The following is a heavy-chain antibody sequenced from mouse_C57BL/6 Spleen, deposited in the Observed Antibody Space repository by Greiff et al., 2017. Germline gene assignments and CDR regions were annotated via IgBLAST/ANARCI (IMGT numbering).Heavy chain of an antibody. V-gene: IGHV1-81*01. Sequence: VKLMESGAELARPGASVKLSCKASGYTFTSYGISWVKQRTGQGLEWIGEIYPRSGNTYYNEKFKGKATLTADKSSSTAYMELRSLTSEDSAVYVCAGWDPYFDYWGQGTTLTVSS. D-gene: IGHD4-1*01. CDR3: AGWDPYFDY. CDR1: GYTFTSYG. CDR2: IYPRSGNT. J-gene: IGHJ2*01.